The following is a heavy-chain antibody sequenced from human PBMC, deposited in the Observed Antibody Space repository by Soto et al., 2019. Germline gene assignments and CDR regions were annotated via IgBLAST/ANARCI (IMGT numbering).Heavy chain of an antibody. J-gene: IGHJ4*02. D-gene: IGHD2-2*01. Sequence: SVKVSCKASGGTFSSYTISWVRQAPGQGLEWMGRIIPILGIANYAQKFQGRVTITADKSTSTAYMELSSLRSEDTAVYYCASSRVPAAMLPYYFDYWGQGTLVTVSS. CDR1: GGTFSSYT. V-gene: IGHV1-69*02. CDR2: IIPILGIA. CDR3: ASSRVPAAMLPYYFDY.